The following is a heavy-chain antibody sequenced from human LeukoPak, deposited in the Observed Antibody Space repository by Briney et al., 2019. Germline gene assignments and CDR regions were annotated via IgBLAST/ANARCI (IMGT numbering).Heavy chain of an antibody. Sequence: SGGSPRLSCAASGFTFSNAWMSWVRQAPGKGLEWVGRIKSKTDGGTTDYAAPVKGRFTISRDDSKNTLYLQMNSLKTEDTAVYYCTTYSYYDYVWGSYRYADYWGQGTLVTVSS. V-gene: IGHV3-15*01. CDR2: IKSKTDGGTT. D-gene: IGHD3-16*02. CDR3: TTYSYYDYVWGSYRYADY. CDR1: GFTFSNAW. J-gene: IGHJ4*02.